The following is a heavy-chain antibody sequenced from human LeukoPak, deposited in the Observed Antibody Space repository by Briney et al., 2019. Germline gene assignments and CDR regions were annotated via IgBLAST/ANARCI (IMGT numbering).Heavy chain of an antibody. CDR2: ISVFSGKT. CDR1: GYIFTGYG. Sequence: ASVKVSCKASGYIFTGYGISWARQAPGQGLEWMGWISVFSGKTNYAQKFQGRVTMTTETSTSTAYMELRSLRSDDTAVYYCASLKNYYDSSGNLVTDAFDIWGQGTMVTVSS. D-gene: IGHD3-22*01. J-gene: IGHJ3*02. CDR3: ASLKNYYDSSGNLVTDAFDI. V-gene: IGHV1-18*01.